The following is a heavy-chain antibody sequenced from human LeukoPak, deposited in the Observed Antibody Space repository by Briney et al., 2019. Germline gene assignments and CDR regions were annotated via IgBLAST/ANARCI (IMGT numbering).Heavy chain of an antibody. CDR3: AKASGYSSGYDAFDV. CDR2: ISGSGGST. D-gene: IGHD6-19*01. CDR1: GFIFDFYA. J-gene: IGHJ3*01. V-gene: IGHV3-23*01. Sequence: GGSLRLSCAASGFIFDFYAMNWVRQAPGKGLEWVSVISGSGGSTYYADSVKGRFTISRDNSKNTLYLQMNSLRAEDTAVYYCAKASGYSSGYDAFDVWGQGTMVTVSS.